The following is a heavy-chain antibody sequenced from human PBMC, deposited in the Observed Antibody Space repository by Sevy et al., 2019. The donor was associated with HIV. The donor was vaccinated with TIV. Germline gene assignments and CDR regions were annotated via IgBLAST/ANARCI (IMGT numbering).Heavy chain of an antibody. CDR2: IQSKADGGTI. CDR1: GFTFSYAW. Sequence: GGSLRLSCAASGFTFSYAWMNWVRQAPGKGLEWVGRIQSKADGGTIDYAAPVKGRFTISRDDSQNTLYLQMNSLKTEDTAVYYCSTDPIILLLVTNGMDVWGQWTTVTVSS. V-gene: IGHV3-15*01. J-gene: IGHJ6*02. CDR3: STDPIILLLVTNGMDV. D-gene: IGHD2-8*02.